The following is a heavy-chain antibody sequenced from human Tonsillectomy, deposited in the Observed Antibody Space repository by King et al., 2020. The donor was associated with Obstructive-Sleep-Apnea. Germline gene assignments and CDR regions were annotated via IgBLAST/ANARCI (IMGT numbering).Heavy chain of an antibody. Sequence: VQLVQSGGGLVQPGGSLRLSCVASGFTLSSNWMTWVRQAPGKGLEWVAHIKQDGRVRNYLDSVEGRFTISRDNTKNSFYLQMNSVRVEDSAMYFCARIWVPGYYDYWGQGTLVTVSS. CDR1: GFTLSSNW. V-gene: IGHV3-7*03. J-gene: IGHJ4*02. CDR3: ARIWVPGYYDY. D-gene: IGHD3-10*01. CDR2: IKQDGRVR.